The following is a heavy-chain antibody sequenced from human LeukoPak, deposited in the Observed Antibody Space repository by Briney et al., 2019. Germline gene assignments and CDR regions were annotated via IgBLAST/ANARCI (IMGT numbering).Heavy chain of an antibody. D-gene: IGHD3-22*01. CDR2: IWYDGSNK. CDR3: AKGEADDSSGDDAFDI. V-gene: IGHV3-33*06. J-gene: IGHJ3*02. Sequence: PGRSLRLSCAASGFTFSSYGMHWVRQAPGKGLEWVAVIWYDGSNKYYADSVKGRFTISRDNSKNTLYLQMNSLRAEDTAVYYCAKGEADDSSGDDAFDIWGQGTMVTVSS. CDR1: GFTFSSYG.